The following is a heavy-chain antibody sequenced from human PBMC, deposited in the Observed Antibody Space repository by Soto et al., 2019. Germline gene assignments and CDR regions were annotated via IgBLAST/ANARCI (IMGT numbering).Heavy chain of an antibody. D-gene: IGHD6-13*01. J-gene: IGHJ6*02. CDR3: AKGMAAAGTARGMDV. CDR1: GYTFTGYY. Sequence: QVQLVQSGAEVKKPGASVKVSCKASGYTFTGYYMHWVRQAPGQGLEWMGWINPNSGGTNYAQKFQGWVTMTRDPSISTAYMELSRLRCDDTAVYYCAKGMAAAGTARGMDVWGQGTTVTVSS. CDR2: INPNSGGT. V-gene: IGHV1-2*04.